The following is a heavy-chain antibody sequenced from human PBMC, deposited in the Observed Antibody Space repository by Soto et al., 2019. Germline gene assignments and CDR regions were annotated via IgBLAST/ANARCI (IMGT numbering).Heavy chain of an antibody. CDR2: ISSSSTYI. Sequence: AGGSLRLSCAGSGFTFSNYYMNWVRQAPGKGLEWVSSISSSSTYIYYADSLKGRFTISRDNAKKSLYLHMNSLRAEDTAVYYCARGPYENLDYWGQGTLVTVSS. J-gene: IGHJ4*02. D-gene: IGHD5-12*01. V-gene: IGHV3-21*01. CDR3: ARGPYENLDY. CDR1: GFTFSNYY.